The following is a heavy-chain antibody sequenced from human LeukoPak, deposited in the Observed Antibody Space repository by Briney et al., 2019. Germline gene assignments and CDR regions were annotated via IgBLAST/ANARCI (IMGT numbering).Heavy chain of an antibody. Sequence: SETLSLTCTVSGGSISSYSWNWIRQPPGKGLEWIGYIHSSGTAYYNPSLKSRVTISLDRSKNHFSLNLTSVTAADTAVYFCARETPLRYFDPWGQGTLVTVSS. CDR3: ARETPLRYFDP. D-gene: IGHD3-9*01. V-gene: IGHV4-4*08. CDR1: GGSISSYS. CDR2: IHSSGTA. J-gene: IGHJ5*02.